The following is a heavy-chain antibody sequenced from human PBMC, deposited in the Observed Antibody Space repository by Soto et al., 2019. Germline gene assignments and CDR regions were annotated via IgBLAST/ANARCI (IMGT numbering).Heavy chain of an antibody. CDR2: IYYSGST. CDR3: VREGYSSSWYDY. V-gene: IGHV4-59*01. J-gene: IGHJ4*02. CDR1: GGSISSYY. Sequence: QVQLQESGPGLVKPSETLSLTCTVSGGSISSYYWSWIRQPPGKGLEWIGYIYYSGSTNYNPSLKSRVTISVDTSKNQFSLKLSSVTAADTAVYYCVREGYSSSWYDYWGQGTLVTVSS. D-gene: IGHD6-13*01.